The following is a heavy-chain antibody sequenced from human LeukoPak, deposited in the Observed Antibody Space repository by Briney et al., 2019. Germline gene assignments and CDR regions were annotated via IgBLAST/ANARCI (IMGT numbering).Heavy chain of an antibody. CDR3: ARGRVTNAGSNWFDP. V-gene: IGHV4-39*07. CDR1: GGSISSSSYY. D-gene: IGHD4-17*01. J-gene: IGHJ5*02. CDR2: IYYSGST. Sequence: SETLSLTCTVSGGSISSSSYYWGWIRQPPGKGLEWIGSIYYSGSTYYNPSLKSRVTISVDTSKNQFSLKLSSVTATDTAVYYCARGRVTNAGSNWFDPWGQGTLVTVSS.